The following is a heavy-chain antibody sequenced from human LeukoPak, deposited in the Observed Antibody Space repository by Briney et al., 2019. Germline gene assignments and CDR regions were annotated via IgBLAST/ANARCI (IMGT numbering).Heavy chain of an antibody. Sequence: GASVKVSCKASGNSVTEVAIHWVRQTPGEGLEWRGGFHPKVADMIYAQKFRGRVTMSQDTSTDTVYMELSRLRSDDTAVYYCARSPHILTGENFDYWGQGTLVTVSS. CDR1: GNSVTEVA. J-gene: IGHJ4*02. CDR3: ARSPHILTGENFDY. V-gene: IGHV1-24*01. D-gene: IGHD3-9*01. CDR2: FHPKVADM.